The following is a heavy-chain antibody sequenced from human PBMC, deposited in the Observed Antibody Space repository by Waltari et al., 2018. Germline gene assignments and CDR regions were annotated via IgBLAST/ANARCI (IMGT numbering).Heavy chain of an antibody. CDR1: GFTVSSNW. Sequence: EVQLVDSGGGLVQPGGSLRLPCAASGFTVSSNWMSWVRQAPGRGLEWLANIKPDGSQQYYVDSVRGRFSISRDNAKNSLYLQLNSLRAEDTAIYYCARDFNWGWDFWGQGTLVTVSS. V-gene: IGHV3-7*03. J-gene: IGHJ4*02. CDR3: ARDFNWGWDF. CDR2: IKPDGSQQ. D-gene: IGHD7-27*01.